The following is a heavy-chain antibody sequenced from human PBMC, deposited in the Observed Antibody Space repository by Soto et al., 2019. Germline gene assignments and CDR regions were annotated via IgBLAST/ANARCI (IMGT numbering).Heavy chain of an antibody. D-gene: IGHD3-9*01. Sequence: WETLSLTCTVSDDFISSYYWNWVRQPAGKGLEWIGRVSTNGATNYNPSLESRVTMSVDTSKNQFSLKLTSVTAADTAVYFCARADYEILTGSYAMDVWGQGTTVTVSS. CDR1: DDFISSYY. V-gene: IGHV4-4*07. CDR2: VSTNGAT. CDR3: ARADYEILTGSYAMDV. J-gene: IGHJ6*02.